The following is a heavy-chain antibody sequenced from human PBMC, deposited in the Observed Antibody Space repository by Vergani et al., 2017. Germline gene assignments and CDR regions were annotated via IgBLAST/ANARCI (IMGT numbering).Heavy chain of an antibody. D-gene: IGHD4-17*01. V-gene: IGHV1-69*18. CDR3: ARSTRGGEIDYYYYGMDV. CDR1: GGTFSSYA. Sequence: QVQLVQSGAKVKKPGSSVKVSCKASGGTFSSYAISWVRQAPGQGLEWMGRIIPIFGTANYAQKFQGRVTITADESTSTAYMELSSLRSEDTAVYYCARSTRGGEIDYYYYGMDVWGQGTTVTVSS. J-gene: IGHJ6*02. CDR2: IIPIFGTA.